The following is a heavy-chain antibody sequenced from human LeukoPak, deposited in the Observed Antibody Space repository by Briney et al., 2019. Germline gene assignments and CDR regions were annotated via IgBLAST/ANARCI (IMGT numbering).Heavy chain of an antibody. CDR2: ITRSDGT. CDR3: ATWVFLGESGYYDY. CDR1: GFTFSTYA. V-gene: IGHV3-23*01. Sequence: GGSLRLSCAASGFTFSTYAVTWVRQAPGKGLEWVSIITRSDGTYYADSVKGRFTISRDNSKNTLYLQMNSLRAEDTAVYYCATWVFLGESGYYDYWGQGTLVTVSS. D-gene: IGHD3-10*01. J-gene: IGHJ4*02.